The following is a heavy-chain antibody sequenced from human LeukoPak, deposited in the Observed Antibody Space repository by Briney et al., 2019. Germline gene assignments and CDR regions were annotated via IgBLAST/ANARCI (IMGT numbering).Heavy chain of an antibody. CDR1: GYTFTSYG. J-gene: IGHJ4*02. Sequence: ASVKVSCKASGYTFTSYGISWVRQAPGQGLEWMGWISAYNGNTNYAQKLQGRVTMTTDTSTSTAYMELRSLRSDDTAMYYCAREGSSGWYYPRTHFDYWGQGTLVTVSS. D-gene: IGHD6-19*01. V-gene: IGHV1-18*01. CDR2: ISAYNGNT. CDR3: AREGSSGWYYPRTHFDY.